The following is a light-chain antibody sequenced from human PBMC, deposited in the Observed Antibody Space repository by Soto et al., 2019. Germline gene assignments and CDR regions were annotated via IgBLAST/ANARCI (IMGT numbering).Light chain of an antibody. J-gene: IGKJ1*01. CDR3: QQYGGSPRT. CDR1: QSISSNF. CDR2: GAS. Sequence: EIVLTQSPGTLSLSPGEGATLSCRASQSISSNFLAWYQQKRGKAPKLLIHGASNRDTGIPGRFSGSGSGTDFTLTITRLEPEDFAVYYCQQYGGSPRTFGQGTKVDIK. V-gene: IGKV3-20*01.